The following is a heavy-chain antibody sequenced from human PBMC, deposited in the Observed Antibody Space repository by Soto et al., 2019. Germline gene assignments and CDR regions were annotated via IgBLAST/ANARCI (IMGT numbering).Heavy chain of an antibody. CDR3: ARVPSSSGRAHFDY. V-gene: IGHV3-30-3*01. Sequence: QVQLVESGGGVVQPGRSLRLSCAASGFTFSSYAMHWVRQAPGKGLEWVAVISYDGSNKYYADSVKGRFTISRDNSKNMLYLQLNRLRAEGTAVYYCARVPSSSGRAHFDYWGQGTLVTVSS. CDR2: ISYDGSNK. CDR1: GFTFSSYA. J-gene: IGHJ4*02. D-gene: IGHD3-3*01.